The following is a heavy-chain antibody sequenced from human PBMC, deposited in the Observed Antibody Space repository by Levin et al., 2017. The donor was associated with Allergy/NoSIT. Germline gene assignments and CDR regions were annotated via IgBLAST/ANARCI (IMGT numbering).Heavy chain of an antibody. Sequence: ETLSLTCAASGFTFDDYGMSWVRQAPGKGLEWVSGINWNGGSTGYADSVKGRFTISRDNAKNSLYLQMNSLRAEDTALYYCARVGYCGSTSCSYYFAYWGQGTLVTVSS. CDR1: GFTFDDYG. J-gene: IGHJ4*02. V-gene: IGHV3-20*04. CDR3: ARVGYCGSTSCSYYFAY. CDR2: INWNGGST. D-gene: IGHD2-2*01.